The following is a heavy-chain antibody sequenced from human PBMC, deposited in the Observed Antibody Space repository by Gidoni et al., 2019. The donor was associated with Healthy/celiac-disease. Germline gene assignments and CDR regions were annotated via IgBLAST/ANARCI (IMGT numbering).Heavy chain of an antibody. Sequence: QLQLQESGPGLVKPSETLSLTCTVSGGSISSSSYYWGWIRQPPGKGLEWIGSIYYSGSTYYNPSLKSRVTKSVDTSKNQFSLKLSSVTAADTAVYYCATVVVTAIAGYFDYWGQGTLVTVSS. V-gene: IGHV4-39*01. CDR3: ATVVVTAIAGYFDY. J-gene: IGHJ4*02. D-gene: IGHD2-21*02. CDR1: GGSISSSSYY. CDR2: IYYSGST.